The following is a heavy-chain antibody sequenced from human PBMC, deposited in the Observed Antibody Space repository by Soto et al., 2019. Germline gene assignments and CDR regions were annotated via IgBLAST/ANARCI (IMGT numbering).Heavy chain of an antibody. CDR2: IIPIVGTA. D-gene: IGHD3-3*01. J-gene: IGHJ6*02. CDR1: GGTFSSYA. V-gene: IGHV1-69*13. Sequence: ASVKVSCKASGGTFSSYAISWVRQAPGQGLECMGGIIPIVGTANYAQKFQGRVTITAXXXTSXAXMELXSLRSEDTAVYYCARGGYDFWSGHMDAWG. CDR3: ARGGYDFWSGHMDA.